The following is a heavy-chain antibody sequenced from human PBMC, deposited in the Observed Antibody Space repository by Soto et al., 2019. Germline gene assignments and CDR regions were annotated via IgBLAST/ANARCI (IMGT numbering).Heavy chain of an antibody. CDR2: IVVGSGNT. Sequence: ASVKVSCKASGFTFTSSAVQWVRQARGQRLEWIGWIVVGSGNTNYAQKFQERVTITRDMSTSTAYMELSSLRSEDTAVYYCAAALDLIVVDYLPHDAFDIWGQGTMVTVSS. J-gene: IGHJ3*02. V-gene: IGHV1-58*01. CDR3: AAALDLIVVDYLPHDAFDI. D-gene: IGHD3-22*01. CDR1: GFTFTSSA.